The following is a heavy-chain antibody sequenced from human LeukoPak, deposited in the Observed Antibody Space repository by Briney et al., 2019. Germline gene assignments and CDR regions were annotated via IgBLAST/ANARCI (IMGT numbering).Heavy chain of an antibody. Sequence: ASVKVSCKASGYTFTGYYMHWVRQAPGQGLEWMGWINPNSGNTGYAQKFQGRVTITRNTSISTAYMELSSLRSEDTAVYYCASSSSWLHFDAFDIWGQGTMVTVSS. CDR2: INPNSGNT. J-gene: IGHJ3*02. V-gene: IGHV1-8*03. D-gene: IGHD6-13*01. CDR3: ASSSSWLHFDAFDI. CDR1: GYTFTGYY.